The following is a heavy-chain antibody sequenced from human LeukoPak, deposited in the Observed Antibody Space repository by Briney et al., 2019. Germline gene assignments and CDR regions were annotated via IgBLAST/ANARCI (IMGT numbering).Heavy chain of an antibody. D-gene: IGHD2-2*02. Sequence: SETLSLTCAVYGGSFSGYYWSWIRQPPGKGLEWIGEINHSGSTNYNPSLKSRVTISVDTSKNQFSLKLNSVTAADTAVYYCASPYCSSTSCYTAYWGQGTLVTVSS. CDR1: GGSFSGYY. CDR3: ASPYCSSTSCYTAY. J-gene: IGHJ4*02. V-gene: IGHV4-34*01. CDR2: INHSGST.